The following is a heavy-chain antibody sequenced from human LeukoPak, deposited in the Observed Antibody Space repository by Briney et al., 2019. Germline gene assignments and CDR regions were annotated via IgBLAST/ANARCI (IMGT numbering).Heavy chain of an antibody. CDR2: IYSSGST. V-gene: IGHV4-59*08. D-gene: IGHD5-12*01. CDR1: GGSISGYY. J-gene: IGHJ2*01. CDR3: ARGGGGYSWYFDL. Sequence: SETLSLTCTVSGGSISGYYWSWIRQPPGKGLEWIGYIYSSGSTNYNPSLKSRVIISVDTSKNQFSLKLSSVTAADTAVYYCARGGGGYSWYFDLWGRGTLVTVSS.